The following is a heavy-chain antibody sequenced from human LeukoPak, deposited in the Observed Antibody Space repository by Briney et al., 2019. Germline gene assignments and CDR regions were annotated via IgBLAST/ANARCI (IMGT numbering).Heavy chain of an antibody. Sequence: SETLSLTCAVYGGSFSGYYWSWIRQPPGKGLEWIGEINHSGSTNYNPSLKSRVTISVDTSKNQFSLKLSPVTAADTAVYYCARGFGERPVDYWGQGTLVTVSS. V-gene: IGHV4-34*01. J-gene: IGHJ4*02. CDR1: GGSFSGYY. CDR3: ARGFGERPVDY. CDR2: INHSGST. D-gene: IGHD3-10*01.